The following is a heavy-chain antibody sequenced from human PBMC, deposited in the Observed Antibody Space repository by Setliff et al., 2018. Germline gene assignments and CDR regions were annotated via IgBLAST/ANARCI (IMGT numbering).Heavy chain of an antibody. CDR1: GYTFTGYY. D-gene: IGHD6-19*01. CDR3: ARGRVLATSEADLGDY. J-gene: IGHJ4*02. V-gene: IGHV1-2*02. Sequence: AASVKVSCKASGYTFTGYYLHWVRQAPGQGLEWMGWINSNGGGTNYAQNFQGRVTMTRDTSISTVYMELSSLRFDDTAVYYCARGRVLATSEADLGDYWGQGTLVTVSS. CDR2: INSNGGGT.